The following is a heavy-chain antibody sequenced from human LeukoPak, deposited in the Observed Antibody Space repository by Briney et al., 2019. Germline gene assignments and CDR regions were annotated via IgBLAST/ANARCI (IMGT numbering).Heavy chain of an antibody. Sequence: GASVKVSCKASGGTFSSYAISWVRQAPGQGLDWMGWINPNSGGTNYAQKFQGRVTMTRDTSISTAYMELSRVRSDDTAVYYCARLNDYGDYWALDYWGQGTLVTVSS. CDR1: GGTFSSYA. J-gene: IGHJ4*02. V-gene: IGHV1-2*02. CDR2: INPNSGGT. CDR3: ARLNDYGDYWALDY. D-gene: IGHD4-17*01.